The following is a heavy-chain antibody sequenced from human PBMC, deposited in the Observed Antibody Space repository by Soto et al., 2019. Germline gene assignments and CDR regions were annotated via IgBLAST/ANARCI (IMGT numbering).Heavy chain of an antibody. J-gene: IGHJ6*02. CDR1: GFIFTSYW. CDR2: TDPSDSYT. CDR3: VRFVGTGGYYSYGLDV. Sequence: PGESLKISCKGSGFIFTSYWITWVRQMPGKGLEWMGRTDPSDSYTIYSPSFQGHVTISADKSISTAYLQWSSLKASDTAMYYCVRFVGTGGYYSYGLDVWGQGTTVTVSS. D-gene: IGHD3-10*01. V-gene: IGHV5-10-1*01.